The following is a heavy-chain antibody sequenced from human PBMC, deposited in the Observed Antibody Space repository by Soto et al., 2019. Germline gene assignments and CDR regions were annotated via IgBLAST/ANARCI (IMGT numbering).Heavy chain of an antibody. J-gene: IGHJ6*03. CDR3: ARHITMVRGTHYYYYYYMDV. CDR2: IYPGDSDT. Sequence: GESLKISCKGSGYSFTSYWIGWVRQMPGKGLEWMGIIYPGDSDTRYSPSFQGQVTISADKSISTAYLQWSSLKASDTAMYYCARHITMVRGTHYYYYYYMDVWGKGTTVTVSS. D-gene: IGHD3-10*01. CDR1: GYSFTSYW. V-gene: IGHV5-51*01.